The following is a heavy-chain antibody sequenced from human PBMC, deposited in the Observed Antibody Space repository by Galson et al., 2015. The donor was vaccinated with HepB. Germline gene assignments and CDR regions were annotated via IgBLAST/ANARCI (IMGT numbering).Heavy chain of an antibody. CDR2: IYYSGST. D-gene: IGHD3-10*01. V-gene: IGHV4-59*08. Sequence: ESLSLTCTVSGGSISSYYWSWIRQPPGKGLEWIGYIYYSGSTNYNPSLKSRVTISVDTSKNQFSLKLSSVTAADTAVYYCARRRGREDAFDIWGQGTMVTVSS. J-gene: IGHJ3*02. CDR3: ARRRGREDAFDI. CDR1: GGSISSYY.